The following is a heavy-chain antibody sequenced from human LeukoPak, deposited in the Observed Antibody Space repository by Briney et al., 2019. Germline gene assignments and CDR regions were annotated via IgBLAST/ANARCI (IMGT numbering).Heavy chain of an antibody. CDR2: INTNTGNP. CDR3: ARELLEYYYDSSDTPPMDAFDI. J-gene: IGHJ3*02. CDR1: GYTFTSYA. Sequence: ASVKVSCKASGYTFTSYAMNWVRQAPGQGLEWMGWINTNTGNPTYAQGFTGRFVFSLDTSVSTAYLQISSLKAEDTAVYYCARELLEYYYDSSDTPPMDAFDIWGQGTMVTVSS. D-gene: IGHD3-22*01. V-gene: IGHV7-4-1*02.